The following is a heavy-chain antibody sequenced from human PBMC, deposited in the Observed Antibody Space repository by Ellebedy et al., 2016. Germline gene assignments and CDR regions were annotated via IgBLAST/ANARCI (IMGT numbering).Heavy chain of an antibody. CDR2: MSTSGNT. Sequence: SETLSLTXVVSGDSTSSGTSYWSWLRHPAGKGLKWIGCMSTSGNTIYNPSLKGRVTMSVDTSKNHFSLELSSVTTADAAVYYCATLTIPGGSDSWGQGTLVTVSS. CDR1: GDSTSSGTSY. J-gene: IGHJ4*02. D-gene: IGHD3-3*01. V-gene: IGHV4-61*02. CDR3: ATLTIPGGSDS.